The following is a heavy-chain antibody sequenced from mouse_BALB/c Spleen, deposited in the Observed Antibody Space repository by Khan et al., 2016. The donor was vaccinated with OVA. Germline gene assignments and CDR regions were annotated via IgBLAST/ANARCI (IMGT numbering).Heavy chain of an antibody. CDR3: ARLEDI. CDR2: IWAGGST. V-gene: IGHV2-9*02. J-gene: IGHJ2*01. Sequence: VELVESGPGLVAPSQSLSITCTVSGFSLTSYGVHWVRQHPGKGLEWLGVIWAGGSTNYNSALMSRLSISKDNSKSQVFLKMNSLQTDDTAIYYCARLEDIWGQGTTLTVSS. D-gene: IGHD1-3*01. CDR1: GFSLTSYG.